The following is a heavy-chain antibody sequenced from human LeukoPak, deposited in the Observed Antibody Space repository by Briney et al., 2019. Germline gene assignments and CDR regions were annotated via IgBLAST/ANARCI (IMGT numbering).Heavy chain of an antibody. J-gene: IGHJ4*02. CDR2: IYYSGST. D-gene: IGHD3-16*01. CDR3: ARDGGGDAHFDY. CDR1: GGSISSYY. Sequence: PSETLSLTCTVSGGSISSYYWSWIRQPPGKGLEWIGYIYYSGSTNYNPSLKSRVTISLDTSKNQFSLKLSSVTAADTAVYYCARDGGGDAHFDYWGQGTLVTVSS. V-gene: IGHV4-59*01.